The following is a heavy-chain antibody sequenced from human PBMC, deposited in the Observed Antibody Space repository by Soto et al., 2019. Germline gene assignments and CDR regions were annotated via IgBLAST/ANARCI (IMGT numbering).Heavy chain of an antibody. D-gene: IGHD1-1*01. CDR1: GLTVSGKKY. V-gene: IGHV3-53*01. J-gene: IGHJ3*01. CDR2: LYGVDGS. Sequence: GGSLRLSCAAFGLTVSGKKYVAWVRQAPGKGLEWVSALYGVDGSFYADSVKGRFTTSSDSSKTTVYLQMNGLRPDDTAVYYCASWHEREHAYDVWGQGTTVTVSS. CDR3: ASWHEREHAYDV.